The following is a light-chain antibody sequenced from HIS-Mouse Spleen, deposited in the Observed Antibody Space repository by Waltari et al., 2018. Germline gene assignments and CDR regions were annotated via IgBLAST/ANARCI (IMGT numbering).Light chain of an antibody. CDR2: EVS. CDR1: SSDVGGYNY. V-gene: IGLV2-14*01. Sequence: QSALTQPASVSGSPGQSITISCTGTSSDVGGYNYVSWYQQHPGKAPKLIIYEVSNRPSGVSNRCSGSKSGNTASLTISGLQAEDEADYYCSSYTSSSTLGVFGGGTKLTVL. J-gene: IGLJ3*02. CDR3: SSYTSSSTLGV.